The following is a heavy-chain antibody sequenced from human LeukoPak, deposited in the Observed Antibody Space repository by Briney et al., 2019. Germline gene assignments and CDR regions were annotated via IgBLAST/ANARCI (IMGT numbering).Heavy chain of an antibody. Sequence: ASVKVSCKASGYTFTSYDIHWVRQATGQGPEWMGYMKPNSGNTGYAQKFQGRVTITRNTSISTAYMELSSLRSEDTAVYYCTRVYGGYDYWGQGTLVAVSS. CDR2: MKPNSGNT. J-gene: IGHJ4*02. V-gene: IGHV1-8*03. CDR1: GYTFTSYD. D-gene: IGHD5-12*01. CDR3: TRVYGGYDY.